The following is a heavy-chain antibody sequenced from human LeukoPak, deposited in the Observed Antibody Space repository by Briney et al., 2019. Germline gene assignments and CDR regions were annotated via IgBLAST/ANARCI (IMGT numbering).Heavy chain of an antibody. CDR2: INPNSGGT. CDR3: ARGSGSGINDY. J-gene: IGHJ4*02. D-gene: IGHD1-26*01. CDR1: GYTFTAYY. V-gene: IGHV1-2*02. Sequence: GASVKVSCKVSGYTFTAYYMHCVRHAPGQGLEWMGWINPNSGGTNYAQNFQGRVTMTRDTSISTAYMELSRLRSDDTAVYYCARGSGSGINDYWGQGTLVTVSS.